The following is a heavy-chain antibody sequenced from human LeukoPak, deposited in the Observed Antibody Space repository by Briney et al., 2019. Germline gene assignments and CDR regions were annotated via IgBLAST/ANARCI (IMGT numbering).Heavy chain of an antibody. J-gene: IGHJ5*02. D-gene: IGHD3-10*01. CDR1: GGTFLSHI. Sequence: SVKVSCKTSGGTFLSHIFSWVRQAPGHGLEWIGKITPVIETAKYAQTFQGRVSIYTDKDTTAVYMDLSGLRPDDTADYYCARVNLRGSNYNWFDPWGQGTRVIVSS. V-gene: IGHV1-69*08. CDR2: ITPVIETA. CDR3: ARVNLRGSNYNWFDP.